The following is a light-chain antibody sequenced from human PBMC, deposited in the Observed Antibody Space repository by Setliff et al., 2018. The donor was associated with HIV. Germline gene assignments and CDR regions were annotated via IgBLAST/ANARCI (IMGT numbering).Light chain of an antibody. CDR1: SSDVSTYNF. Sequence: QSALTQPASVSGSPGQSITISCTGTSSDVSTYNFVSWYQQHPGKAPKLMIYDVSYRPSGVSNRFSGSKSGNTASLTISGLQAEDEADYYCSSYTSSTPLYVFGKGTKVTVL. CDR2: DVS. J-gene: IGLJ1*01. V-gene: IGLV2-14*03. CDR3: SSYTSSTPLYV.